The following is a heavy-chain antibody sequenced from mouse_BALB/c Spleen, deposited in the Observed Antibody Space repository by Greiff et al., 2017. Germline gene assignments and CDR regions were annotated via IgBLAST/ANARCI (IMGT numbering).Heavy chain of an antibody. CDR3: ARDGYYLDY. Sequence: EVMLVESGGGLVQPGGSLKLSCAASGFTFSSYGMSWVRQTPDKRLELVATINSNGGSTYYPDSVKGRFTISRDNAKNTLYLQMSSLKSEDTAMYYCARDGYYLDYWGQGTTLTVSS. CDR2: INSNGGST. CDR1: GFTFSSYG. D-gene: IGHD2-2*01. V-gene: IGHV5-6-3*01. J-gene: IGHJ2*01.